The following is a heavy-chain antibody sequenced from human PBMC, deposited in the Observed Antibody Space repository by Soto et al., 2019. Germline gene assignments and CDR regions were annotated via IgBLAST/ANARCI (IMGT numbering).Heavy chain of an antibody. D-gene: IGHD3-3*01. CDR2: IIPIFGIG. J-gene: IGHJ6*02. CDR3: ARSAITLFGVVSIPPHYYSEMDV. V-gene: IGHV1-69*01. Sequence: QVQLVQSGAEVKKPGSSVKVSCKASGGTFNRYAISWVRKAPGQGLECLGGIIPIFGIGNDAQRFQGRVTITADESPGTADMELSSLRSEDTGVYYCARSAITLFGVVSIPPHYYSEMDVWGQGTTVTVSS. CDR1: GGTFNRYA.